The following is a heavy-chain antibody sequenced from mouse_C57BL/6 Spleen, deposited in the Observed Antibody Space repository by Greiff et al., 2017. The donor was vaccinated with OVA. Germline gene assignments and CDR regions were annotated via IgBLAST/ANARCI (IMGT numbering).Heavy chain of an antibody. Sequence: QVQLQQSGTELVKPGASVKLSCKASGYTFTSYWMHWVKQRPGQGLEWIGNINPSNGGTNYNEKFKSKATLTVDKSSSTAYMQLSSLTSEDSAVYYCAGDGFYYYAMDYWGQGTSVTVSS. CDR1: GYTFTSYW. V-gene: IGHV1-53*01. CDR3: AGDGFYYYAMDY. J-gene: IGHJ4*01. D-gene: IGHD2-3*01. CDR2: INPSNGGT.